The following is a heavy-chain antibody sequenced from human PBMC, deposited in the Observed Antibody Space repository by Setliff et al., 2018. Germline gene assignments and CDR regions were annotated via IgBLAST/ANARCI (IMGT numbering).Heavy chain of an antibody. V-gene: IGHV3-30*02. J-gene: IGHJ4*02. CDR3: AKDPRDTYYNFGY. D-gene: IGHD3-3*01. CDR1: GFTFSSYG. CDR2: IRYDGSNK. Sequence: GGSLRLSCAVSGFTFSSYGMHWVRQAPGKGLEWVAFIRYDGSNKYYADSVKGRFTISRDNSKNTLYLQMNSLRAEDTAVYYCAKDPRDTYYNFGYWGQGTLVTVSS.